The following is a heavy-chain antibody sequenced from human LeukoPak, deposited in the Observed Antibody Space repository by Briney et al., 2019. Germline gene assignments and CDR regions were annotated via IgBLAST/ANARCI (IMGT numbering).Heavy chain of an antibody. CDR3: ARERRWLQRFFDY. CDR1: GGSFSGYY. J-gene: IGHJ4*02. D-gene: IGHD5-24*01. CDR2: INHSGST. Sequence: PSETLSLTCAVYGGSFSGYYWSWIRQPPGKGLEWIGEINHSGSTNYNPSLKSRVTISVDTPKNQFSLKLSSVTAADTAVYYCARERRWLQRFFDYWGQGTLVTVSS. V-gene: IGHV4-34*01.